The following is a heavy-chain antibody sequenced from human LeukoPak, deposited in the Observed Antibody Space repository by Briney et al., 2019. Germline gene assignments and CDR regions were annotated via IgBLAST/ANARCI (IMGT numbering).Heavy chain of an antibody. J-gene: IGHJ4*02. V-gene: IGHV1-2*02. Sequence: GASVKVSCKASGYTFTGYYMHWVRQAPGQGLEWMGWINPNSGGTNYAQKFQGRVTMTRDTSISTAYMELSRLRSDDTAVYYCAREDWRAAAPSGFDYWGQGTLVTVSS. CDR1: GYTFTGYY. CDR2: INPNSGGT. CDR3: AREDWRAAAPSGFDY. D-gene: IGHD6-13*01.